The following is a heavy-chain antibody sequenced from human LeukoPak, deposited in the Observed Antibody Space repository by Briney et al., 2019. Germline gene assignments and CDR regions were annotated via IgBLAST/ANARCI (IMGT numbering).Heavy chain of an antibody. CDR1: GGSISSYY. CDR2: IYYSGST. J-gene: IGHJ4*02. V-gene: IGHV4-59*01. CDR3: ARASKHIVVVTD. Sequence: SETLSLTCTVSGGSISSYYWSWIRQPPGKGLEWIGYIYYSGSTNYNPSLKSRLTISVDTCKNQFSLKLSSVTAADTAVYYCARASKHIVVVTDWGQGTLVTVSS. D-gene: IGHD2-21*02.